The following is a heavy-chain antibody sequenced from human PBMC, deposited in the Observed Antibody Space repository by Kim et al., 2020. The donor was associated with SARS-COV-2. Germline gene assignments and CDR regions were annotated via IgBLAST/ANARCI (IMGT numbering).Heavy chain of an antibody. D-gene: IGHD1-26*01. Sequence: GGSLRLSCTASGFVFTNHWMDWVRQAPGKGLEWVATVRQDGDSIYYVDSVKGRFTISRDNAKNSLFLQMDSLRAEDTAVYYCANLWEEGYWGQRDLVTVSS. CDR3: ANLWEEGY. J-gene: IGHJ4*02. V-gene: IGHV3-7*01. CDR2: VRQDGDSI. CDR1: GFVFTNHW.